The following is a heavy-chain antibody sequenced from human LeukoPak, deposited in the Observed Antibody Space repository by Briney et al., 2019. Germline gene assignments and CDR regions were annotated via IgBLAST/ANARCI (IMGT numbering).Heavy chain of an antibody. Sequence: PGGSLRLSCAASGFTFDDYAMHWVRQAPGKGLEWVSLISGDGGSTYYADSVKGRFTISRDNAKNSLYLQMNSLRAEDTAVYYCATTVSRWFGELPFDYWGQGTLVTVSS. CDR3: ATTVSRWFGELPFDY. CDR2: ISGDGGST. CDR1: GFTFDDYA. D-gene: IGHD3-10*01. V-gene: IGHV3-43*02. J-gene: IGHJ4*02.